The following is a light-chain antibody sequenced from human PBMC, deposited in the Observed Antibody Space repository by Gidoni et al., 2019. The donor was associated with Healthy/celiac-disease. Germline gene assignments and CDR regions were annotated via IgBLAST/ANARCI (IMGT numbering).Light chain of an antibody. CDR3: QQYNNWPPYT. J-gene: IGKJ2*01. CDR2: GAS. CDR1: QSVSSN. V-gene: IGKV3D-15*01. Sequence: DIVMTQSPATLSVSPGYRATLSCRASQSVSSNLAWYHQKPGQAPRLLIYGASPRAPGIPARFSGSGSGTEFTLTISSLQSEDFAVYYCQQYNNWPPYTFGHGTKLEIK.